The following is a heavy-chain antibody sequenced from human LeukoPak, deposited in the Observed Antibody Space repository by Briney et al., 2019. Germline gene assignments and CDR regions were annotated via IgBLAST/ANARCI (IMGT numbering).Heavy chain of an antibody. D-gene: IGHD6-13*01. J-gene: IGHJ4*02. V-gene: IGHV6-1*01. CDR1: GDSVSSNSAA. CDR2: TYYRSKWYN. CDR3: ARGAHPVIAAAGTGDGGPYYFDY. Sequence: SQTLSLTCAISGDSVSSNSAAWSWIRQSPSRGLEWLGRTYYRSKWYNDYAVSVKSRITINPDTSKNQFSLQLNSVTPEDTAVYYCARGAHPVIAAAGTGDGGPYYFDYWGQGTLVTVSS.